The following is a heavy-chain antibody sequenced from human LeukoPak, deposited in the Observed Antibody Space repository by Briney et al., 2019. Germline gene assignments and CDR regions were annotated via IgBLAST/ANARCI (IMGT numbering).Heavy chain of an antibody. CDR1: GFTFSSYA. CDR2: ISGSGGST. Sequence: AGGSLRLSCAASGFTFSSYAMSWVRQAPGKGLEWVSAISGSGGSTYYAGSVKGRFTISRDGSKNTLYLQLNSLKAEDTAVYYCVTKKPAYNYGWSFDYWGQGTLVTVSS. J-gene: IGHJ4*02. D-gene: IGHD5-18*01. CDR3: VTKKPAYNYGWSFDY. V-gene: IGHV3-23*01.